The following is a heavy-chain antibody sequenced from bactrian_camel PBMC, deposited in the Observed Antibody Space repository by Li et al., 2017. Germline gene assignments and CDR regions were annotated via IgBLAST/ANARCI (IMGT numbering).Heavy chain of an antibody. CDR2: IFNRGGTT. J-gene: IGHJ6*01. CDR3: AATFGTGSFSS. V-gene: IGHV3S40*01. CDR1: GYKDSSYD. Sequence: VQLVESGGGSVQAGGSLRLTCAASGYKDSSYDCKGWFRQAPGKGREGLAGIFNRGGTTYYADSVKGRFTISRDNTKNTLYLQLNSLKTEDTALYYCAATFGTGSFSSWGQGTQVTVS. D-gene: IGHD4*01.